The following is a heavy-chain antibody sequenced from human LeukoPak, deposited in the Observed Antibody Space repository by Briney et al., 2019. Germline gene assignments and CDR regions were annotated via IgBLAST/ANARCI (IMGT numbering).Heavy chain of an antibody. D-gene: IGHD3-16*02. Sequence: GRSLRLSCAASGFTFDDYAMHWVRQPPGKGLDMFPGINWNSNNIAYMDSVKGRFTLSRDNAKISLYLQMSSLRAEDTALYYCAKGKKDYVWGNNRYADNWFDSWGQGTLVTVYS. CDR3: AKGKKDYVWGNNRYADNWFDS. CDR1: GFTFDDYA. J-gene: IGHJ5*01. CDR2: INWNSNNI. V-gene: IGHV3-9*01.